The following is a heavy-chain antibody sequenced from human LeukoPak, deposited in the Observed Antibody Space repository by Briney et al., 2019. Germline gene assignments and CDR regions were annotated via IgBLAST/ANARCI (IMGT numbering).Heavy chain of an antibody. V-gene: IGHV3-23*01. J-gene: IGHJ4*02. D-gene: IGHD3-10*01. CDR3: AKGGLWFGELIDY. CDR2: ISGSGGST. CDR1: GFTFGDYA. Sequence: GGSLRLSCTASGFTFGDYAMSWVRQAPGKGLEWVSAISGSGGSTYYADSVKGRFTISRDNSKNTLYLQMNSLRAEDTAVYYCAKGGLWFGELIDYWGQGTLVTVSS.